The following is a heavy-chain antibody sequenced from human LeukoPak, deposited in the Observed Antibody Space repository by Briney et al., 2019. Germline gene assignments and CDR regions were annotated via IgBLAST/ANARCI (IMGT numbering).Heavy chain of an antibody. J-gene: IGHJ5*01. D-gene: IGHD2-21*02. V-gene: IGHV3-21*01. Sequence: GGSLRLSCAASGFTFRSYSMNWVRQAPGKGLEWVSSISSGSGYIYYGDSVKGRFTISKDNAKNSLYLQMNSLRAEDTAVYYCARDSASGDCRLDSWGQGTLVTVSS. CDR1: GFTFRSYS. CDR2: ISSGSGYI. CDR3: ARDSASGDCRLDS.